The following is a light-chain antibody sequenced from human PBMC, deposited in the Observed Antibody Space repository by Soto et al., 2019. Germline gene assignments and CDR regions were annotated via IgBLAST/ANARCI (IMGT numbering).Light chain of an antibody. J-gene: IGLJ1*01. CDR3: SSYAGSNNFV. CDR2: EVS. V-gene: IGLV2-8*01. CDR1: SSDVGGYNY. Sequence: QSAPAQPPSASGSPGQSVTISCTGTSSDVGGYNYVSWYQQHPGKAPKLMIYEVSERPSGVPDRFSGSKSSNTASLTVSGLQAEDEADYYCSSYAGSNNFVFGTGTKVTVL.